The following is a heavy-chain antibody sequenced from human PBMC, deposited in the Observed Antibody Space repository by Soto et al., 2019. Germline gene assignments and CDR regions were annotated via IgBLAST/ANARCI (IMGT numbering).Heavy chain of an antibody. CDR2: INHSGST. CDR3: ASVGYASDIYYYYMDV. V-gene: IGHV4-34*01. CDR1: GGSFSGYY. Sequence: SETLSLTCAVYGGSFSGYYWSWIRQPPGKGLEWIGEINHSGSTNYNPSLKSRVTISVDTSKNQFSLKLSPVTAADTAVYYCASVGYASDIYYYYMDVWGKGTTVTVS. J-gene: IGHJ6*03. D-gene: IGHD5-12*01.